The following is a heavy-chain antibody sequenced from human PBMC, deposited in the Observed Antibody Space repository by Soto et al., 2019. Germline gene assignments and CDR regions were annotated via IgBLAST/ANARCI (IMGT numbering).Heavy chain of an antibody. V-gene: IGHV4-31*03. CDR3: AREIVVAVAASDAFDI. Sequence: SETLSLTCTVSGGSISSGGYYWSWIRQHPGKGLEWIGYIYYSGSTYYNPSLKSRVTISVDTSKNQFSLKLSSVTAADTAVYYCAREIVVAVAASDAFDIWGQGTMVTVSS. CDR2: IYYSGST. D-gene: IGHD2-15*01. CDR1: GGSISSGGYY. J-gene: IGHJ3*02.